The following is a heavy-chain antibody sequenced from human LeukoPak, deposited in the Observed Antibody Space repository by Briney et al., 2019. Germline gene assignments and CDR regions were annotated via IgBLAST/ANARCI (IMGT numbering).Heavy chain of an antibody. CDR3: AREIVVVPAATPYYYGMDV. CDR1: GFTFSSYW. Sequence: GGSLRLSCAASGFTFSSYWMSWVRQAPGKGLEWVANIKQDGSEKYYVDSVKGRFTISRDNAKNSLYLQMNSLRAEDTAVYYCAREIVVVPAATPYYYGMDVWGQGTTVTVSS. J-gene: IGHJ6*02. V-gene: IGHV3-7*01. D-gene: IGHD2-2*01. CDR2: IKQDGSEK.